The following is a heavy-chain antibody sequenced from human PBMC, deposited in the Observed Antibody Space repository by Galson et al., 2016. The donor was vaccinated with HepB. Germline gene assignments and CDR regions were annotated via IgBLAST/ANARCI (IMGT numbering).Heavy chain of an antibody. CDR1: GFSFSTYA. CDR2: ISPSGVDT. CDR3: AKDMALPAAGAEFDY. Sequence: SLRLSCAASGFSFSTYAMCWVRQAPGKGLDLVSCISPSGVDTSYADSVKGRFTISRDNSKSTLYLQMNSLRVEDSALYYCAKDMALPAAGAEFDYWGQGTRVTVSS. J-gene: IGHJ4*02. D-gene: IGHD6-13*01. V-gene: IGHV3-23*01.